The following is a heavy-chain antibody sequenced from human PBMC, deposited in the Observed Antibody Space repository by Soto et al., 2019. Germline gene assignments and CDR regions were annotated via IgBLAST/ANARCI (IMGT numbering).Heavy chain of an antibody. Sequence: ETLSLTCAVYGGSFSGYYWSWIRQPPGKGLEWIGEINHSGSTNYNPSLKSRVTISVDTSKNQFSLKLSSVTAADTAVYYCRSGYDFYRYYYYYMDVWGKGTTVTVSS. V-gene: IGHV4-34*01. J-gene: IGHJ6*03. CDR2: INHSGST. D-gene: IGHD5-12*01. CDR3: RSGYDFYRYYYYYMDV. CDR1: GGSFSGYY.